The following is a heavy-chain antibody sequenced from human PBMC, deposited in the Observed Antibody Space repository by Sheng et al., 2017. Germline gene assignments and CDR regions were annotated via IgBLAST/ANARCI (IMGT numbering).Heavy chain of an antibody. V-gene: IGHV4-61*02. J-gene: IGHJ3*02. CDR3: ASAIGAFDI. CDR1: GGSISSGSYY. CDR2: IYTSGST. D-gene: IGHD3-22*01. Sequence: QVQLQESGPGLVKPSQTLSLTCTVSGGSISSGSYYWSWIRQPAGKGLEWIGRIYTSGSTNYNPSLKSRVTISVDTSKNQFSLKLSSVTAADTAVYYCASAIGAFDIWGQGTMVTGLF.